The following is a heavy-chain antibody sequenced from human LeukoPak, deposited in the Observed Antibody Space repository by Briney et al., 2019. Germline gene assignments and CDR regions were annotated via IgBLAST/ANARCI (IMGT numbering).Heavy chain of an antibody. CDR3: AREIAYNWNPGAFDI. Sequence: ASVKVSCKASGGTFSSYAISWVRQAPGQGLEWMGGIIPIFGTANYAQKFQGRVTITADESTSTAYMELSSLRSEDTAVYYCAREIAYNWNPGAFDIWGQGTMVTVSS. D-gene: IGHD1-20*01. J-gene: IGHJ3*02. CDR2: IIPIFGTA. CDR1: GGTFSSYA. V-gene: IGHV1-69*13.